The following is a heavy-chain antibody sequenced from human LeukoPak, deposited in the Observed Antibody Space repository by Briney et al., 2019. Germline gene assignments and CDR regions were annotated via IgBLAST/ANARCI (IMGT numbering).Heavy chain of an antibody. D-gene: IGHD5-24*01. V-gene: IGHV4-59*01. CDR2: IYHNGNS. CDR1: GDSFNEYY. J-gene: IGHJ4*02. Sequence: SETLSLTCSVFGDSFNEYYWNWVRQPPGKGLQWIGYIYHNGNSNYNPSLKGRLTISVDTAKNQFSLKLTSVTAADTAVYYCARDGGLQSHFDYWGQGALVTLSS. CDR3: ARDGGLQSHFDY.